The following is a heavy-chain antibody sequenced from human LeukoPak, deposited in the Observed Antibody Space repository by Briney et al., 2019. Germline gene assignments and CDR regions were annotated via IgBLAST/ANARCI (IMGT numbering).Heavy chain of an antibody. V-gene: IGHV3-23*01. CDR3: AKDRSLTPYNWFDP. CDR2: INNNGGIK. CDR1: GFTFSSYA. Sequence: GGSLRLSCAASGFTFSSYAMSWVRQAPGKGLEWVSTINNNGGIKYYADSVKGRFTISRDNSKNTLYLQMNSLRAEDTAVYYCAKDRSLTPYNWFDPWGQGTLVTVSS. J-gene: IGHJ5*02.